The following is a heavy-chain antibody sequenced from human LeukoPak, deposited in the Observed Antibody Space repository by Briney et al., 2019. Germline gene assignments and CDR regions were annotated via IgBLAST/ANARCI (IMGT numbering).Heavy chain of an antibody. J-gene: IGHJ4*02. V-gene: IGHV4-34*01. D-gene: IGHD5-18*01. CDR1: GGSFSAYY. CDR3: ARQADTAMVDY. CDR2: INHSGST. Sequence: SETLSLTCAAYGGSFSAYYWSWIRQPPGKGLEWIGEINHSGSTNYNPPLKSRVSISVNTSKNQFSLKLSSVTAADTAVYYCARQADTAMVDYWGQGTLVTVSS.